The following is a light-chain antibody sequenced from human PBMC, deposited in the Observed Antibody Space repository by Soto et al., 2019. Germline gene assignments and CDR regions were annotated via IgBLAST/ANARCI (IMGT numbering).Light chain of an antibody. J-gene: IGKJ1*01. CDR1: QDIATY. CDR2: DAS. Sequence: DIQMTQSPSSLSASVGNRVTITCQASQDIATYLNWYQQKPGKAPNLLIYDASNLETGVPSRFSGGGSGTHFTFTISNLQPEEIATYYCQQYDNLPPTWTFGQGTKGDIE. V-gene: IGKV1-33*01. CDR3: QQYDNLPPTWT.